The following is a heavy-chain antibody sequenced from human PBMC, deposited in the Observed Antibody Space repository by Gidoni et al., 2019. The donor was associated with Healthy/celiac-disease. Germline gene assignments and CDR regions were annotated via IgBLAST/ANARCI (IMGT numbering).Heavy chain of an antibody. V-gene: IGHV4-34*01. Sequence: VQLQQWGAGLLTPSETLSLTCAVYGGSFSGYYLSWIRQPPGKGLEWIGEINHSGSTNYNPSLKSRVTISVDTSKNQFSLKLSSVTAADTAVYYCARGLVMITFGGNWFDPWGQGTLVTVSS. CDR1: GGSFSGYY. CDR3: ARGLVMITFGGNWFDP. CDR2: INHSGST. D-gene: IGHD3-16*01. J-gene: IGHJ5*02.